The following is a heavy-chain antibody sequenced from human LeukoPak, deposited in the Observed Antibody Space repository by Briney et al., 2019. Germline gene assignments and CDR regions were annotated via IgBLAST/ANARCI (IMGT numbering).Heavy chain of an antibody. CDR2: ISYSGST. CDR3: GRHRVSGSSSSPLFY. V-gene: IGHV4-59*08. CDR1: GASIKSRH. Sequence: SETQSLPCTVSGASIKSRHEMGLRQPPGKGLEWIGYISYSGSTNYNPSLKSRVIISVDTSKTHFSLNLRSVTAADTAFYYCGRHRVSGSSSSPLFYWGQGTLVSVSS. J-gene: IGHJ4*02. D-gene: IGHD1-26*01.